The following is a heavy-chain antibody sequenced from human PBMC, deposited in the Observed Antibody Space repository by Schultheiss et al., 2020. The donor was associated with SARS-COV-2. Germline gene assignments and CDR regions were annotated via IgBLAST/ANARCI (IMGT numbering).Heavy chain of an antibody. CDR3: ARDQFALVLRYFDWFGGMDD. J-gene: IGHJ6*02. Sequence: GGSLRLSCAASGFTFSSYGMHWVRQAPGKGLEWVAVIWYDGSNKYYADSVKGRFTISRDNSKNTLYLQMNSLRAEDTAVYYCARDQFALVLRYFDWFGGMDDWGRGTTVTVSS. V-gene: IGHV3-30*19. CDR2: IWYDGSNK. D-gene: IGHD3-9*01. CDR1: GFTFSSYG.